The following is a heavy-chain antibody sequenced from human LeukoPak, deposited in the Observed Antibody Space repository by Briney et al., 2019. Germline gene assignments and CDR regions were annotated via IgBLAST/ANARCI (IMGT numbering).Heavy chain of an antibody. CDR3: ARNSAVEVDY. D-gene: IGHD6-13*01. V-gene: IGHV4-39*01. Sequence: SETLSLTCTVSGGSISSSSYYWGWIRQPPGKALEWIGSIYYSGSTYYNPSLKSRVTISVDTSKNQFSLKLSSVTAADTAVYYCARNSAVEVDYWGQGTLVTVSS. J-gene: IGHJ4*02. CDR2: IYYSGST. CDR1: GGSISSSSYY.